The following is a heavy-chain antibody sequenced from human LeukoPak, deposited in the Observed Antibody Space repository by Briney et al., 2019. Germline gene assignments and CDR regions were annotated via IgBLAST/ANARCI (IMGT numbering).Heavy chain of an antibody. CDR3: ARHNRAELELLVWFDP. D-gene: IGHD1-7*01. J-gene: IGHJ5*02. CDR2: TYFRSKWYN. Sequence: SQTLSLTCAISGDTVSSNSAAWTWIRQSPSRGLEWLGRTYFRSKWYNDYAESVKGRISINPDTSKNQFSLKLSSVTAADTAVYYCARHNRAELELLVWFDPWGQGTLVTVSS. CDR1: GDTVSSNSAA. V-gene: IGHV6-1*01.